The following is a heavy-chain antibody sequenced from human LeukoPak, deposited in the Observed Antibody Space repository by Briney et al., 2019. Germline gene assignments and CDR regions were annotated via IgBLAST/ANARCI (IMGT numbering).Heavy chain of an antibody. V-gene: IGHV3-7*03. CDR3: AKAGVRYYYDSSGYAFDY. CDR1: GFTFSRHW. D-gene: IGHD3-22*01. Sequence: PGGSLRLSCAASGFTFSRHWMSWVRQAPGKGLEWVANVKQDGSEEFYVDSVKGRFTISRDNAKNSLYLQMNSLRAEDMALYYCAKAGVRYYYDSSGYAFDYWGQGTLVTVSS. J-gene: IGHJ4*02. CDR2: VKQDGSEE.